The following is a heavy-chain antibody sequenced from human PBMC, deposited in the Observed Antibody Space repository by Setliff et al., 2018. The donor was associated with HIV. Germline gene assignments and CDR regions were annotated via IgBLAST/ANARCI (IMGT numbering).Heavy chain of an antibody. CDR1: GGSISVNNYY. V-gene: IGHV4-39*07. CDR2: VHKSGNS. D-gene: IGHD3-10*01. CDR3: ARDRLLLWFDEEYYFDY. J-gene: IGHJ4*02. Sequence: SETLSLTCSVSGGSISVNNYYWAWVRQPPGKGLEWIGSVHKSGNSYYKPSLKSRVTISLDTSKSLFSLKLSSVSAADTAVYYCARDRLLLWFDEEYYFDYWGQGTLVTVSS.